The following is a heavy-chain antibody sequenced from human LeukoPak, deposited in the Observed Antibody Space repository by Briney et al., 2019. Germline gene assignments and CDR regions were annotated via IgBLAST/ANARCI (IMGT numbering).Heavy chain of an antibody. V-gene: IGHV1-8*03. Sequence: ASVKVSCKASRYTFTSYDINWVRQATGQGLEWMGWMNPNSGNTGYAQKFQGRVTITRNTSISTAYMELSSLRSEDTAVYYCARSQGLRLERDWGQGTLVTVSS. D-gene: IGHD1-1*01. J-gene: IGHJ4*02. CDR3: ARSQGLRLERD. CDR2: MNPNSGNT. CDR1: RYTFTSYD.